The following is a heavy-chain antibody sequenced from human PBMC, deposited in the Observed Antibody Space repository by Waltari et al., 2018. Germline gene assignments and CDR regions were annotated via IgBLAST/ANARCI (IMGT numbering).Heavy chain of an antibody. Sequence: QLQLQESGPGLVKPSETLSLTCTVSGGSISSSNYSWRWIRQPPGKGLEWIGSIYYSGSTYYNPSLKSRVTISVDTSKNQFYLKLNSVTAADTAVHYCARSGYYDSSGYYWWFDPLGQGTLVTVSS. V-gene: IGHV4-39*01. CDR1: GGSISSSNYS. D-gene: IGHD3-22*01. J-gene: IGHJ5*02. CDR3: ARSGYYDSSGYYWWFDP. CDR2: IYYSGST.